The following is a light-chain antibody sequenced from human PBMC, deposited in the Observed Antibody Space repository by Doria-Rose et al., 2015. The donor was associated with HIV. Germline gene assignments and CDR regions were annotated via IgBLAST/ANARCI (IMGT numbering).Light chain of an antibody. J-gene: IGKJ1*01. CDR2: AAS. CDR3: QQTYSSPPWT. CDR1: QTVSTY. Sequence: TQSPSSLSASIGDRVTITCRASQTVSTYLNWFQQEPGKAPKLLIYAASRLQSGVPSRFSGSGSGTDFTLTISGLQPGDFATYYCQQTYSSPPWTLGQGNKVE. V-gene: IGKV1-39*01.